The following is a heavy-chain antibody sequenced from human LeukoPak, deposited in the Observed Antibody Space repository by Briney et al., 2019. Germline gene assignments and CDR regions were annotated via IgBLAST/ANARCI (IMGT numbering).Heavy chain of an antibody. CDR2: INHSGST. D-gene: IGHD1-1*01. CDR3: ARHGVARRGFDP. Sequence: SETLSLTCAVYGGSFSGYYWSWIRQPPGKGLEWIGEINHSGSTSYNPSLKSRVTISVDTSKNQFSLKLSSVTAADTAVYYCARHGVARRGFDPWGQGTLVTVSS. J-gene: IGHJ5*02. V-gene: IGHV4-34*01. CDR1: GGSFSGYY.